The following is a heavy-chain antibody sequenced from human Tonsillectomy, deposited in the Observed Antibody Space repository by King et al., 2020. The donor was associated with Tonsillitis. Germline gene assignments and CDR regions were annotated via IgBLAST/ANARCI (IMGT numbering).Heavy chain of an antibody. Sequence: QGQLQQWGAGLLKPSETLSLTCAVYGGSFSGYYWSWIRQPPGKGLEWIGEINHSGSTNYNPSLKSRVTISVDTSKNQFSLKLSSVTAADTAVYYCASDVDTAMGVDYWGQGTLVTVSS. CDR2: INHSGST. J-gene: IGHJ4*02. D-gene: IGHD5-18*01. CDR1: GGSFSGYY. V-gene: IGHV4-34*01. CDR3: ASDVDTAMGVDY.